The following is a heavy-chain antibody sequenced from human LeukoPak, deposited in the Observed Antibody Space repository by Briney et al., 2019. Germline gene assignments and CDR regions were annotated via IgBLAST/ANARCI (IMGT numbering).Heavy chain of an antibody. D-gene: IGHD3-9*01. CDR1: GFTFSSYE. CDR2: ISSSGSTI. J-gene: IGHJ4*02. Sequence: GGSLRLSCAASGFTFSSYEMNWVRQAPGKGLEWVSYISSSGSTICYADSVKGRFTISRDNAKNSLYLQMNSLRAEDTAVYYCARDSEYDILTGQGINFDYWGQGTLVTVSS. CDR3: ARDSEYDILTGQGINFDY. V-gene: IGHV3-48*03.